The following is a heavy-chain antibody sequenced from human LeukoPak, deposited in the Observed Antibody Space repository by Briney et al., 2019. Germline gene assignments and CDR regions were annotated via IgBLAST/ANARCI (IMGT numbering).Heavy chain of an antibody. Sequence: SVKVSCKASGYSFTTCGVNWVRQAPGQGLEWMGGIIPIFGTANYAQKFQGRVTITADESTSTAYMELSSLRSEDTAVYYCASPSIAARLPYYYYGMDVWGQGTTVTVSS. J-gene: IGHJ6*02. V-gene: IGHV1-69*13. CDR3: ASPSIAARLPYYYYGMDV. CDR2: IIPIFGTA. D-gene: IGHD6-6*01. CDR1: GYSFTTCG.